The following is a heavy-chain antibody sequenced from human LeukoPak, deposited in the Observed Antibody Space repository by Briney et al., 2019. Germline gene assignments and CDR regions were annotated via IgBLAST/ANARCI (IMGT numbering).Heavy chain of an antibody. D-gene: IGHD5-18*01. CDR3: ARGGQTAMVTGWFDP. Sequence: SETLSLTCTVSGGSITTYYWSWIRQPPGKGLEWIGYIYYSGSTNYNPSLKSRVTISVDTSKNQFSLKLSSVTAADTAVYYCARGGQTAMVTGWFDPWGQGTLVTVSS. V-gene: IGHV4-59*08. CDR2: IYYSGST. CDR1: GGSITTYY. J-gene: IGHJ5*02.